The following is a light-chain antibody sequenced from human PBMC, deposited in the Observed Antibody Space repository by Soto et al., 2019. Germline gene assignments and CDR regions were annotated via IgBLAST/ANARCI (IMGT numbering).Light chain of an antibody. J-gene: IGKJ1*01. CDR1: QSVSSSY. CDR2: GAS. Sequence: EIVLAQSPVTLALSPGERATPSCRASQSVSSSYLAWYQQKPGQAPRLLIYGASSRATGIPDRFSGSGSGTDFTLTISRLEPEDFAVYYCQQYGSSGTFGQGTKVDIK. V-gene: IGKV3-20*01. CDR3: QQYGSSGT.